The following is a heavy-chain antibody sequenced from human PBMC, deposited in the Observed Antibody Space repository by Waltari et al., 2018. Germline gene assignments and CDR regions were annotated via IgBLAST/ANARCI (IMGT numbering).Heavy chain of an antibody. D-gene: IGHD1-26*01. Sequence: EVRLVESGGGWVQPGGSLRLFCAASGFTFRNYEMNWVRRAPGKGLEWLSYISSGASTIYYADSVKGRFTISRDNTKDSVYLQMNSLRAEDTAIYYCARGEGGANEFWGQGTLVTVSS. J-gene: IGHJ4*02. CDR3: ARGEGGANEF. V-gene: IGHV3-48*03. CDR1: GFTFRNYE. CDR2: ISSGASTI.